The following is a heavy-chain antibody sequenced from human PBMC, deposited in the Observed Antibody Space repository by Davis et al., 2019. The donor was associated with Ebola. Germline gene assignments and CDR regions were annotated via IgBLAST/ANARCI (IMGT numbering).Heavy chain of an antibody. D-gene: IGHD6-19*01. CDR3: ARDAIEVAGTGGAFDI. V-gene: IGHV3-74*01. CDR2: INSDGTGP. CDR1: GFTFSTYW. J-gene: IGHJ3*02. Sequence: PGGSLRLSCEASGFTFSTYWMHWVRQAPGKGLVWVSYINSDGTGPRYADSVKGRFTISRDNAKKRLYLQMNSLRAEDTAVYYCARDAIEVAGTGGAFDIWGQGTMVTVSS.